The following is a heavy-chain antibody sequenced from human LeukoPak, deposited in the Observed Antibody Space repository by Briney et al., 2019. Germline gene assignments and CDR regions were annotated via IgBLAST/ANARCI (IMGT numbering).Heavy chain of an antibody. D-gene: IGHD5-18*01. J-gene: IGHJ4*02. V-gene: IGHV1-2*06. CDR1: GYTFTGYY. Sequence: GASVKVSCKASGYTFTGYYMHWVRQAPGQGLEWMGRINPNSGGTNYAQKFQGRVTMTRDTSISTAYMELSRLRSDDTAVYYCARVDTANTVFLDYWGQGTLVTVSS. CDR2: INPNSGGT. CDR3: ARVDTANTVFLDY.